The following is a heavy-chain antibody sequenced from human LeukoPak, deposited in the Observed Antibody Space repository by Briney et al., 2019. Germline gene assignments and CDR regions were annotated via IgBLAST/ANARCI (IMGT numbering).Heavy chain of an antibody. CDR3: ARERGAAAELDY. D-gene: IGHD6-13*01. CDR1: GFTFSAYW. CDR2: INSDGSST. V-gene: IGHV3-74*01. J-gene: IGHJ4*02. Sequence: PGGSLRLSCAASGFTFSAYWMHWVRQAPGKGLVWVSRINSDGSSTSYAESVKGRFTISRDNAKNTLYLQMNSLRAEDTAVYHCARERGAAAELDYWGQGTLVTVSS.